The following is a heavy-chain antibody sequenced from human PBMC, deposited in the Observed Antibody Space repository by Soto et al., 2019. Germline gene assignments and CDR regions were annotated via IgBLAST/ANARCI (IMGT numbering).Heavy chain of an antibody. CDR1: GYTFTSYY. Sequence: QVQLVQSGAEVKKPGASVKASCKASGYTFTSYYMHWLRQAPGQGLEWMGIINPSGGSTSYGQKLRCSVTMNRETSTSTVYMQLSSLRSEETAVYYCSRDPDESSGYCDYWGQGTLVTVSS. CDR3: SRDPDESSGYCDY. CDR2: INPSGGST. V-gene: IGHV1-46*01. D-gene: IGHD3-22*01. J-gene: IGHJ4*02.